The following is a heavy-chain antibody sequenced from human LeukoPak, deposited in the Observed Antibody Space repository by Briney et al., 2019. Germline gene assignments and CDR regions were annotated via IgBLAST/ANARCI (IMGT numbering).Heavy chain of an antibody. CDR1: GFTFSSYW. CDR2: IKQDGSEK. Sequence: GGSLRLSCAASGFTFSSYWMSWVRQAPGKGLEWVANIKQDGSEKYYVDSVKGRFTISRDNAKNSLYLQMNSLRAEDTAVYYCARGDCSSTSCYFPGFDYWGQGTLVTVSS. D-gene: IGHD2-2*01. J-gene: IGHJ4*02. V-gene: IGHV3-7*03. CDR3: ARGDCSSTSCYFPGFDY.